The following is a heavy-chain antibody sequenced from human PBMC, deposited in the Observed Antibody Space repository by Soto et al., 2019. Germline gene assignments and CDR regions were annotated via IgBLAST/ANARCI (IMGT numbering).Heavy chain of an antibody. CDR2: INPNSGGT. V-gene: IGHV1-2*02. D-gene: IGHD2-2*01. CDR3: ARDQGYCSSTSCYDYFDY. CDR1: GYPFTGYY. J-gene: IGHJ4*02. Sequence: GSVKGCCKASGYPFTGYYMHWVREAPGQGLEWMGWINPNSGGTNYAQKFQGRVTMTRDTSISTAYMELSRLRSDDTAVYYCARDQGYCSSTSCYDYFDYWGQGTLVTVSS.